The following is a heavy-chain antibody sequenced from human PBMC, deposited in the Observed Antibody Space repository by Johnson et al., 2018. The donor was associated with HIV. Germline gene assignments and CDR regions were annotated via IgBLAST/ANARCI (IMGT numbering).Heavy chain of an antibody. CDR1: GFSVNSNY. V-gene: IGHV3-66*01. D-gene: IGHD6-19*01. CDR2: FYSGGSA. J-gene: IGHJ3*01. CDR3: AREGVAVAGTPDAFDL. Sequence: EVQLVESGGGLVQPGGSLRLSCAASGFSVNSNYMSWVRQAPGRGLEWVSVFYSGGSAFYADSVKGRFILSRDNSKNTLFLQMNSLRAEDTAVYYCAREGVAVAGTPDAFDLWAKGQWSSSLQ.